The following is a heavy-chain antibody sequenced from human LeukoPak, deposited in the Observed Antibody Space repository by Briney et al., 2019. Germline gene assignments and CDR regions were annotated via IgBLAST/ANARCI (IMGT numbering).Heavy chain of an antibody. CDR1: GGSISSYY. V-gene: IGHV4-59*01. Sequence: PSETLSLTCTVSGGSISSYYWSWIRQPPGKGLEWIGYIYYSGSTNYNPSLRSRVTISVDTSKNQFSLKLSSVTAADTAVYYCARHHYYDSSGYRDCWGQGTLVTVSS. CDR3: ARHHYYDSSGYRDC. J-gene: IGHJ4*02. CDR2: IYYSGST. D-gene: IGHD3-22*01.